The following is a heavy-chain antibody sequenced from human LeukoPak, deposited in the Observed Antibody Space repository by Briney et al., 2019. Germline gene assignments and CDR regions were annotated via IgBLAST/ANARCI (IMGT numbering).Heavy chain of an antibody. CDR3: ARANFLYCSSTTCLFDY. Sequence: GASVKVSCKASGYTFTDYYMHWVRQAPGQGFEWMGWNNPNSGDTNYAQKFQGRVTMTRDTSISTAHMELSRLRSDDTAVYYCARANFLYCSSTTCLFDYWGQGTLVIVSS. V-gene: IGHV1-2*02. CDR1: GYTFTDYY. D-gene: IGHD2-2*01. CDR2: NNPNSGDT. J-gene: IGHJ4*02.